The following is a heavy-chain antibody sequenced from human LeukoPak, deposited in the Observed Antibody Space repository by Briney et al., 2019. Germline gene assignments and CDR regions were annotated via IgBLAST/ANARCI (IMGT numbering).Heavy chain of an antibody. Sequence: GGSLRLSCAASGFTVSSNYMSWVRQAPGKGLEWVSVIYSGGSTYYADSVKGRFTISRDNSKNTLYLQMNSLRAEDAAVYYCASGSGSYRTPYYYMDVWGTGTTVTVSS. CDR3: ASGSGSYRTPYYYMDV. J-gene: IGHJ6*03. CDR1: GFTVSSNY. V-gene: IGHV3-53*01. D-gene: IGHD3-10*01. CDR2: IYSGGST.